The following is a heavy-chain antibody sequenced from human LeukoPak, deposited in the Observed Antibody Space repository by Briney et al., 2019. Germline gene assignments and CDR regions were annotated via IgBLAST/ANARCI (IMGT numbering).Heavy chain of an antibody. CDR1: GFTFSSYS. J-gene: IGHJ3*02. Sequence: GGSLRLSCAASGFTFSSYSMNWVRQAPGKGLEWVSSISSSSSYIYYADSVKGRFTISRDNAKNSLYLQMNSLRAEDTAVYYRARDIGYYYDSRDHDAFDIWGQGTMVTVSS. D-gene: IGHD3-22*01. V-gene: IGHV3-21*01. CDR3: ARDIGYYYDSRDHDAFDI. CDR2: ISSSSSYI.